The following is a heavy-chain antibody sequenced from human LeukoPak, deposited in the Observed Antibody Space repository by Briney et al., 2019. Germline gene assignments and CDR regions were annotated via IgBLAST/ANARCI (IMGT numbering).Heavy chain of an antibody. CDR1: GFTFSSYG. V-gene: IGHV3-20*04. Sequence: GGSLRLSCAASGFTFSSYGTSWVRQAPGKGLEWVSGINWNGGSTGYADSVKGRFTISRDNAKNSLYLQMNSLRAEDTALYYCARGGPSTPDDYYYYYYMDVWGKGTTVTVSS. CDR3: ARGGPSTPDDYYYYYYMDV. CDR2: INWNGGST. J-gene: IGHJ6*03. D-gene: IGHD2-15*01.